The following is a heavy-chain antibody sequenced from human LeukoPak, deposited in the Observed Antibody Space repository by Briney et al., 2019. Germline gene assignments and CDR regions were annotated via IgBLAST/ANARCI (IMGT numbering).Heavy chain of an antibody. V-gene: IGHV1-58*02. J-gene: IGHJ4*02. Sequence: TSVKVSCKASGFTFTSSAMQWVRQARGQRLEWIGWIVVGSGNTNYARKFQERVTITRDMSTSTAYMELSSLRSEDTAVYYCAAGLHGGSYHLDYWGQGTLVTVSS. CDR3: AAGLHGGSYHLDY. CDR1: GFTFTSSA. D-gene: IGHD1-26*01. CDR2: IVVGSGNT.